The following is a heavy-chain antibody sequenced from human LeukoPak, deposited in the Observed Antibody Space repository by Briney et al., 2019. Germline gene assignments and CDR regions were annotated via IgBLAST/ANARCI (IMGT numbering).Heavy chain of an antibody. D-gene: IGHD2-15*01. CDR3: ARGTDCSGGSCSLYFDY. Sequence: SVKVSCKASGGTFSSYAISWVRQAPGQGLEWMGRIIPILGIANYAQKFQGRVTITADKSTSTAYMELSGLRSEDTAVYYCARGTDCSGGSCSLYFDYWGQGTLVTVSS. CDR1: GGTFSSYA. CDR2: IIPILGIA. V-gene: IGHV1-69*04. J-gene: IGHJ4*02.